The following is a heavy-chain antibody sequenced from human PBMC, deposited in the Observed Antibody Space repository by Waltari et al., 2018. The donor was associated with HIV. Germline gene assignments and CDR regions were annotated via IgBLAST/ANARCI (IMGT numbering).Heavy chain of an antibody. CDR2: ISWNSGST. CDR1: GFTFDDYA. D-gene: IGHD3-22*01. V-gene: IGHV3-9*01. CDR3: AKVEYYYDSSGPGAFDI. Sequence: EVQLVESGGGLVQPGRSLRLSCAASGFTFDDYAMHWVRQAPGKGLEWVSGISWNSGSTGYADSVKGRFTISRDNAKNSLYLQMNSLRAEDTALYYCAKVEYYYDSSGPGAFDIWGQGTMVTVSS. J-gene: IGHJ3*02.